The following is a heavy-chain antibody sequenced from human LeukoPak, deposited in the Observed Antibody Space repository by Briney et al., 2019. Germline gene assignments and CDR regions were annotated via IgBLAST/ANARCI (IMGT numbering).Heavy chain of an antibody. V-gene: IGHV1-8*03. J-gene: IGHJ6*03. CDR3: ARGWRYCSSTSCYAHYYYYYMDV. CDR1: GYTFTSYD. CDR2: MNPNSGNT. Sequence: ASVKVSCKASGYTFTSYDINWVRQATGQGLEWMGWMNPNSGNTGYAQKFQGRVTITRNTSISTAYMELSSLRSEDTAVYYCARGWRYCSSTSCYAHYYYYYMDVWGKGATVTVSS. D-gene: IGHD2-2*01.